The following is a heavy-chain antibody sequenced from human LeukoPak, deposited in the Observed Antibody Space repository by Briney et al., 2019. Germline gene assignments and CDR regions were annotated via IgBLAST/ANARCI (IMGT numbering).Heavy chain of an antibody. V-gene: IGHV4-34*01. CDR3: ATKPVDYYDSSGYSRSQDY. Sequence: SETLSLTCAVYGGSFSGYYWSWIRQPPGKGLEWIGEINHSGSTNYNPSLKSRVTISVDTSKNQLSLKLSSVTAADTAVYYCATKPVDYYDSSGYSRSQDYWGQGTLVTVSS. CDR1: GGSFSGYY. D-gene: IGHD3-22*01. CDR2: INHSGST. J-gene: IGHJ4*02.